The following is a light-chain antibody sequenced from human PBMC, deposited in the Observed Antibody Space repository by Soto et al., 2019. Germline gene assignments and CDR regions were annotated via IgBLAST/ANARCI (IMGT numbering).Light chain of an antibody. CDR2: EDN. J-gene: IGLJ1*01. V-gene: IGLV1-51*02. CDR3: GTWDNSLSMYV. Sequence: QSVLTQPPSVSAAPGQKVTISCSGTSSNIGNNYVSWYQHFPGTAPKLLIYEDNKRPSEIPDRFSGSKSGTSATLGITGLQTGDEADYYCGTWDNSLSMYVFATGTKPPS. CDR1: SSNIGNNY.